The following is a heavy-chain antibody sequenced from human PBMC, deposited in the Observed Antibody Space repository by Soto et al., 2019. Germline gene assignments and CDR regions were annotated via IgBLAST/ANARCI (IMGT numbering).Heavy chain of an antibody. CDR1: GYSFTSYW. Sequence: GESLKISCKGSGYSFTSYWISWVRQMPGKGLEWMGRIDPSDSYTNYSPSFQGHVTISADKSISTAYLQWSSLKASDTAMYYCARLSYYYASRGPRYYFDYWGQGTLVTLSS. CDR2: IDPSDSYT. J-gene: IGHJ4*02. CDR3: ARLSYYYASRGPRYYFDY. D-gene: IGHD3-22*01. V-gene: IGHV5-10-1*01.